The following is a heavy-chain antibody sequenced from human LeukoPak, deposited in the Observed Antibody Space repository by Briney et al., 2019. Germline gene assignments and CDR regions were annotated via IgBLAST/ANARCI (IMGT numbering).Heavy chain of an antibody. V-gene: IGHV1-18*04. CDR3: ARDRLLWFGEDYYGMDV. Sequence: ASVKGSCKASGYTFTSYGISWVRQAPGQGLEWMGWISAYNGNTNYAQKLQGRVTMATDTSTSTAYMELRSLRSDDTAVYYCARDRLLWFGEDYYGMDVWGKGTTVTVSS. D-gene: IGHD3-10*01. CDR1: GYTFTSYG. CDR2: ISAYNGNT. J-gene: IGHJ6*04.